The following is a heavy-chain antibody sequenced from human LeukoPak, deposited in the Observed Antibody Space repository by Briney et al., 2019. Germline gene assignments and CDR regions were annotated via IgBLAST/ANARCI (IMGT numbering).Heavy chain of an antibody. J-gene: IGHJ4*02. D-gene: IGHD6-13*01. CDR3: ASSPWTAAGLDY. Sequence: PSETLSLTCAVYGRSFSGYYWSWIRQPPGKGLEWIGEINHSGSTNYNPSLKSRVTISVDTSKNQFSLKLSSVTAADTAVYYCASSPWTAAGLDYWGQGTLVTVSS. CDR1: GRSFSGYY. CDR2: INHSGST. V-gene: IGHV4-34*01.